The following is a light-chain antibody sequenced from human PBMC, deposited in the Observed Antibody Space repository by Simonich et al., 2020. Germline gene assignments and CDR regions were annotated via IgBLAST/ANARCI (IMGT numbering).Light chain of an antibody. CDR1: QSVLYSSNNKNY. V-gene: IGKV4-1*01. J-gene: IGKJ2*01. Sequence: DIVMTQSPDSLAVSLGERANINSKSSQSVLYSSNNKNYLAWYLQKPGQHPKLLIYWASTREYGVPDRFSGSASGTDFTLTISSLQAADVAVYYCQQYYSTPYTFGQGTKLEIK. CDR2: WAS. CDR3: QQYYSTPYT.